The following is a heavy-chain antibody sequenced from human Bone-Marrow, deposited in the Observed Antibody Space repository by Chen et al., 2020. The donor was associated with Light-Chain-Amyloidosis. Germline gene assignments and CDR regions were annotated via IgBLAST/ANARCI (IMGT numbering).Heavy chain of an antibody. J-gene: IGHJ4*02. Sequence: EVQLVESGGDLVQPGGSLSLSCATSGFISSSYWMHWVRQAPGEGLMWVARINTDGSFTGYADSVKGRFTIFRDHAKNTLCLQMNSLRVEDTAIYYCATFGIDWGLSSWGQGTLVTVSS. CDR3: ATFGIDWGLSS. CDR1: GFISSSYW. CDR2: INTDGSFT. D-gene: IGHD7-27*01. V-gene: IGHV3-74*01.